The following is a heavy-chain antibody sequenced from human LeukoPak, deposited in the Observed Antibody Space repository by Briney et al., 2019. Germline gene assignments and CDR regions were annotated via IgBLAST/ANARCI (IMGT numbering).Heavy chain of an antibody. V-gene: IGHV1-69*13. CDR1: GGTFSIYE. CDR2: IIPVFGSP. J-gene: IGHJ4*02. D-gene: IGHD5-24*01. CDR3: ASAPIEMQQRGFDY. Sequence: VASVTVSCKASGGTFSIYEISWVRQAPGQSLEWMGGIIPVFGSPNSAQRFQGRVSITADESTSTAYMELSSLRSGDSALYYCASAPIEMQQRGFDYWGEGTLVTVS.